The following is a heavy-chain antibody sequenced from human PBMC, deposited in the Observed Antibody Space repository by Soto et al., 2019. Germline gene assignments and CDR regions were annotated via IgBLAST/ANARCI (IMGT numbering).Heavy chain of an antibody. Sequence: SDTLSLSCAVSGGSMRSGGYSWSWIRQPPGKGLEWIGYIYHSGSTYYNPSLKSRVTISVDRSKNQFSLKLSSVTAADTSGYYWARVGPRYYDCWSGSGQVYNWFDPWGQGTLVTVSS. CDR2: IYHSGST. CDR1: GGSMRSGGYS. V-gene: IGHV4-30-2*01. J-gene: IGHJ5*02. D-gene: IGHD3-3*01. CDR3: ARVGPRYYDCWSGSGQVYNWFDP.